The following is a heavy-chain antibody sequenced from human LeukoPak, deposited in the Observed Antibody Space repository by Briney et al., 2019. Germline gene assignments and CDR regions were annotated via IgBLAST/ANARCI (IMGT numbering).Heavy chain of an antibody. CDR1: SYSISSGYY. CDR2: IHQSGST. V-gene: IGHV4-38-2*02. Sequence: SETLSLTCTVSSYSISSGYYWGWIRQPPGKGLEWIGAIHQSGSTHNNPSLESRVSMSIDTSKNQFSLKLNSVTAADTAVYYCARDRQKIRYFDWSIFDYWGQGALVTVSS. D-gene: IGHD3-9*01. J-gene: IGHJ4*02. CDR3: ARDRQKIRYFDWSIFDY.